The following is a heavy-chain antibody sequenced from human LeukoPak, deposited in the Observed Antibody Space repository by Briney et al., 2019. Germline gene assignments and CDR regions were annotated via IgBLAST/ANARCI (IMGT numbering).Heavy chain of an antibody. CDR1: GFDISYNY. CDR2: IHTGGTT. V-gene: IGHV3-66*01. CDR3: TREGASGFDY. J-gene: IGHJ4*02. D-gene: IGHD3-10*01. Sequence: GGSLRLFCVASGFDISYNYVGWVRQAPGKGLEWVSVIHTGGTTHYTDSVKGRFTISRDNAKNALSLQMHSLRAEDTAVYYCTREGASGFDYWGRGTLVTVSS.